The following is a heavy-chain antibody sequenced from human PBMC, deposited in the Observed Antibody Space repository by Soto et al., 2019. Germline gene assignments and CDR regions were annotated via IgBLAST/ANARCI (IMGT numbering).Heavy chain of an antibody. CDR3: ARPNAYSSSWYNYYGMDV. V-gene: IGHV5-51*01. D-gene: IGHD6-13*01. Sequence: GESMKISCKASGYSFASFYSGWVSQMTGTGLEWMGIVYPGDSDTRYSPSFQGQVTISADKSNNTAYLQWSSLKASDTAMYYCARPNAYSSSWYNYYGMDVWGQGTTVTVSS. J-gene: IGHJ6*02. CDR2: VYPGDSDT. CDR1: GYSFASFY.